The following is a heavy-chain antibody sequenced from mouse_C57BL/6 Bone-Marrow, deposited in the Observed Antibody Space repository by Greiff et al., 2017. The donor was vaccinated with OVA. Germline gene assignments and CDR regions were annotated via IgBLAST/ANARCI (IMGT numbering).Heavy chain of an antibody. J-gene: IGHJ4*01. Sequence: QMQLKQSGAELVRPGTSVKVSCKASGYAFTNYLIEWVKQRPGQGLEWIGVINPGSGGTNDNEKFKGKATLTADKSSSTAYMQLSSLTSEDSAVYFCAVCPYYAMDYWGQGTSVTVSS. CDR1: GYAFTNYL. CDR2: INPGSGGT. CDR3: AVCPYYAMDY. V-gene: IGHV1-54*01. D-gene: IGHD2-10*02.